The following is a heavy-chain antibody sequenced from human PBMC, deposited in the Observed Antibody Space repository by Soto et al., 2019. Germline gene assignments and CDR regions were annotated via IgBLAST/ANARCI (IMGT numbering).Heavy chain of an antibody. CDR1: GFIFGDYA. V-gene: IGHV3-49*03. CDR2: IRSRTYGGTT. D-gene: IGHD3-22*01. CDR3: IRAGSHSRERREYFDY. J-gene: IGHJ4*02. Sequence: HPGGSLRLSCTASGFIFGDYAMNWFRQAPGKGLEWVGFIRSRTYGGTTEYAASVKGRFTISRDDSKSIAYLQMNRLNTEDTAVYYCIRAGSHSRERREYFDYWGQGTLVTVSS.